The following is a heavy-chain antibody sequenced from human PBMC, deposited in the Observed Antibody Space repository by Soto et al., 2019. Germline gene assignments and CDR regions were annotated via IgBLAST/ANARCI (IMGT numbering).Heavy chain of an antibody. CDR1: ADSIRGVY. CDR3: AREVKQRLGYYYIGLDV. J-gene: IGHJ6*02. V-gene: IGHV4-4*07. Sequence: SETLFLTCAPSADSIRGVYWTWFRQPAGGGLAWIGRFSLSGDTDYNPSLRSRLTMSFDTSKSQFSLRVTSVTAADTAVYYCAREVKQRLGYYYIGLDVWGQGTTVTVAS. CDR2: FSLSGDT. D-gene: IGHD6-25*01.